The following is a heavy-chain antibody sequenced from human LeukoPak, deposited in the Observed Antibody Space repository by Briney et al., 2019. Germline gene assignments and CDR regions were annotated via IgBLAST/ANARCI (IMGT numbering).Heavy chain of an antibody. V-gene: IGHV4-4*07. CDR3: ARGGYSGSYYVSAFDP. Sequence: SETLSLTCTVSGGSIGFYFWSWIRQSAGKGLEWIGRINGNGGTNYNPSLRSRVTMSVDTSKSQFSLNLRSVTAADTSVYYCARGGYSGSYYVSAFDPWGQGTLVTVSS. D-gene: IGHD1-26*01. J-gene: IGHJ5*02. CDR2: INGNGGT. CDR1: GGSIGFYF.